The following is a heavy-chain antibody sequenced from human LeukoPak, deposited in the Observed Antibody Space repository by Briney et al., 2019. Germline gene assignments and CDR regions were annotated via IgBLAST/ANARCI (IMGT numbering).Heavy chain of an antibody. D-gene: IGHD6-19*01. CDR3: ARDGWVDY. Sequence: PGGSLRLSCAASGFTFNSYSMNWVRQAPGKGLEWVSSIGSSSHYMYHADSVKGRFTISRDNANNSLYLQMNGLRAEDTAVYYCARDGWVDYWGQGTLVTVSS. V-gene: IGHV3-21*01. CDR1: GFTFNSYS. CDR2: IGSSSHYM. J-gene: IGHJ4*02.